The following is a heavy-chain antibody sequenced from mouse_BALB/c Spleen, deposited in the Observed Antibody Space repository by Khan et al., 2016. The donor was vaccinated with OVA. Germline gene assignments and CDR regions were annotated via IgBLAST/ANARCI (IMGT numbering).Heavy chain of an antibody. V-gene: IGHV5-6-4*01. CDR2: ISSGGSYT. D-gene: IGHD1-1*01. CDR1: GFSFSTYS. Sequence: DVQLVESGGGLVRPGGSLKLSCAASGFSFSTYSMSWVRQTPEKRLEWVATISSGGSYTYYPDSVKGRFTISRDNAKNTLYLQMSSLKSEDTAMYYCTRHRGYYGSSPYFDYWGQGTTLTVSS. J-gene: IGHJ2*01. CDR3: TRHRGYYGSSPYFDY.